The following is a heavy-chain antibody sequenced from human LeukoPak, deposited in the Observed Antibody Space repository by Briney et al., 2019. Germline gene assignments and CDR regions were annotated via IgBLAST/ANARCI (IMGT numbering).Heavy chain of an antibody. CDR1: GVSISSSSYY. V-gene: IGHV4-39*01. Sequence: TPAETLPLTCTVSGVSISSSSYYWGRLRQPPGKGLEWAGSSYDSGSTYYNPALKRRATISVDTSKNQFSMKLSSVTAADTAVYYCARLPITIFGVVIPDVWGKGTTVTVSS. CDR3: ARLPITIFGVVIPDV. D-gene: IGHD3-3*01. J-gene: IGHJ6*04. CDR2: SYDSGST.